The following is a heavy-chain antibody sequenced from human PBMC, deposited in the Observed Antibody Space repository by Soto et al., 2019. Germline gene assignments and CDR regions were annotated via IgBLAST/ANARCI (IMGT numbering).Heavy chain of an antibody. CDR1: GDTFTSYY. V-gene: IGHV1-46*04. CDR2: INPDNGST. D-gene: IGHD6-19*01. CDR3: ARGLGVGSGLRLQH. Sequence: QVQLVQSGAEVKKPGASVKISCKTSGDTFTSYYLQWVRQAPGRGLEWMGIINPDNGSTNYAQKWGCRVAMTRERPTSTVYRDLTSLRAEETAVYYCARGLGVGSGLRLQHWGQGTLVTVSS. J-gene: IGHJ1*01.